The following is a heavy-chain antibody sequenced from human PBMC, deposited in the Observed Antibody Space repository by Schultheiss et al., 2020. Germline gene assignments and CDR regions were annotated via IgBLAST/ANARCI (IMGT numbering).Heavy chain of an antibody. CDR2: ISGGGAST. V-gene: IGHV3-23*01. CDR3: AKAGFGGYSYGYFFDY. J-gene: IGHJ4*02. Sequence: GGSLRLSCAASGFTFANYAMSWVRQAPGKGLEWVSTISGGGASTYYADSVKGRFTISRDNAKNSLYLQMNSLRAEDTAVYYCAKAGFGGYSYGYFFDYWGKGTLVTVSA. D-gene: IGHD5-18*01. CDR1: GFTFANYA.